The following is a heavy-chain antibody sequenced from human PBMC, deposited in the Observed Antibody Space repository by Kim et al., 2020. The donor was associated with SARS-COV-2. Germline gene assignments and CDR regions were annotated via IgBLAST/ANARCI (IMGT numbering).Heavy chain of an antibody. J-gene: IGHJ5*02. CDR2: GSNK. Sequence: GSNKDYGDSVKGRFTISRDNSKNTLYLQMNGLRAEDTAVYYCARGLWFDPWGQGTLVTVSS. V-gene: IGHV3-30*01. CDR3: ARGLWFDP.